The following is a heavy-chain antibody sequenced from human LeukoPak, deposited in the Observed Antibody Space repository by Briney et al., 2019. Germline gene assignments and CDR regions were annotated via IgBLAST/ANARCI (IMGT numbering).Heavy chain of an antibody. J-gene: IGHJ6*02. Sequence: ASVKVSCKASGYTFTGYYMHWVRQAPGQGLEWMGWINPNSGGTNYAQKFQGRVTMTRDTPISTAYMELSRLRSDDTAVYYCARVRITMIVVDYYYYYGMDVWGQGTTVTISS. CDR3: ARVRITMIVVDYYYYYGMDV. D-gene: IGHD3-22*01. CDR1: GYTFTGYY. V-gene: IGHV1-2*02. CDR2: INPNSGGT.